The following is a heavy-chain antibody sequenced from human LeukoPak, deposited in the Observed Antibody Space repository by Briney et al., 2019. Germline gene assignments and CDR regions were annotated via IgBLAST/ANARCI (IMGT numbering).Heavy chain of an antibody. Sequence: PGGSLRLSCAASGFTFSSYSMNWVRQAPGKGLQWVSSISSSSSYIYYADSVKGRFTISRDNAKNSLYLQMNSLRAEDTAVYYCARDSSLAWIDYWGQGTLVTVSS. CDR2: ISSSSSYI. CDR3: ARDSSLAWIDY. J-gene: IGHJ4*02. D-gene: IGHD3-16*02. V-gene: IGHV3-21*01. CDR1: GFTFSSYS.